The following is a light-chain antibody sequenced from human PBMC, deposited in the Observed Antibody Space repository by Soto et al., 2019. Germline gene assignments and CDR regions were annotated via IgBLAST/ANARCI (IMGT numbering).Light chain of an antibody. CDR1: NIGSKS. V-gene: IGLV3-21*02. CDR3: QVWDSSSEVV. Sequence: SYELTQPPSVSVAPGQTARITCGGNNIGSKSVHWYQQKPGQAPVLVVYDDSDRPSGISERFSGSNSGNTATLTISRVEAGDEADYYCQVWDSSSEVVFGGGTKVTVL. CDR2: DDS. J-gene: IGLJ2*01.